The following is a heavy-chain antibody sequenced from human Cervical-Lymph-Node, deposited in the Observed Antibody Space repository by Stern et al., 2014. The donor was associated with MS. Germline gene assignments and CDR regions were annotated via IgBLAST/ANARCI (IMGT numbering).Heavy chain of an antibody. V-gene: IGHV3-72*01. CDR1: GFTFSDYY. J-gene: IGHJ4*02. CDR2: IRDKADSYTT. Sequence: VQLVQSGGDLVQPGGSLRLSCAASGFTFSDYYMDWVRQAPGKGLEWVGRIRDKADSYTTEYAASVNGRFSISRDDSRNSLYLQMSSLKTEDTAVYYCARGGLDWGQGTLVTVSS. CDR3: ARGGLD.